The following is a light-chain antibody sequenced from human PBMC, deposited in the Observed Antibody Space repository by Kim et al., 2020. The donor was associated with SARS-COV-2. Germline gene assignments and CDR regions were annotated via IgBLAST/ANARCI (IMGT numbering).Light chain of an antibody. Sequence: EIVMTQSPATLPVSPGERVTLPCRASRSVTTNLAWYQHKPGQAPRLLIYGASTRATGIPARFSGSGSGTEFTLTISSLQSEDFAVYYCQQYNDWSPVTFGQGTKLEI. CDR1: RSVTTN. CDR3: QQYNDWSPVT. J-gene: IGKJ2*01. V-gene: IGKV3-15*01. CDR2: GAS.